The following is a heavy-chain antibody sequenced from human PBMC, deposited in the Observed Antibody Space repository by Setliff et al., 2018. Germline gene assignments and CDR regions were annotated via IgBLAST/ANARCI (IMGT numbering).Heavy chain of an antibody. Sequence: GGSLRLSCTATGFVFNSYAMHWVRQVPGKGLEFVASITSDGGSSYYANPVKGRFVISRDNSKNTLSLHMDSLRADDMALYYCARVSEYSNYRDFWGQGSLVTVSS. CDR3: ARVSEYSNYRDF. D-gene: IGHD6-6*01. CDR1: GFVFNSYA. J-gene: IGHJ4*02. V-gene: IGHV3-64*01. CDR2: ITSDGGSS.